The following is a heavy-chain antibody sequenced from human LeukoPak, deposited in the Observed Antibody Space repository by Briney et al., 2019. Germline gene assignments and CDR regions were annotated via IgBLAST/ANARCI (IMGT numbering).Heavy chain of an antibody. V-gene: IGHV4-61*02. J-gene: IGHJ4*02. CDR3: ARASLIKVVPAAPGYYFDY. CDR1: GGSISSGSYY. D-gene: IGHD2-2*01. CDR2: IYTSGST. Sequence: SQTLSLTWTVAGGSISSGSYYWSWIRQPAGKGLEWIGRIYTSGSTNYNPSLKSRDTISVDTSKNQFSLKLSSVTAADTAVYYCARASLIKVVPAAPGYYFDYWGQGTLVTVSS.